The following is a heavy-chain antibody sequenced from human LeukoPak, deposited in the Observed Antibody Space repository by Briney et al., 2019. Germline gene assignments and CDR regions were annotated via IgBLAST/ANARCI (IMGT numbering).Heavy chain of an antibody. V-gene: IGHV4-30-2*01. CDR3: ARAAYDYVWESYRSNWFDP. CDR1: GGSISSGGYS. CDR2: IYHSGST. J-gene: IGHJ5*02. Sequence: PSETLSLTCAVSGGSISSGGYSWSWIRQPPGKGLEWIGYIYHSGSTYYNPSLKSRVTISVDRSKNQFSLKLSSVTAADTAAYYCARAAYDYVWESYRSNWFDPWGQGTLVTVSS. D-gene: IGHD3-16*02.